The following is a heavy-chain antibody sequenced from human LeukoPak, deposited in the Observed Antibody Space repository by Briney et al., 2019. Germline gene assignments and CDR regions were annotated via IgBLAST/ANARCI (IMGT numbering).Heavy chain of an antibody. CDR1: GYSFTGYY. Sequence: DSMKVSCTASGYSFTGYYVHWLRQAPGQGLEWMGWINPNSGDTDYGQNFQGRVTMTRDTSISRAYVEVSRLTSDDTAVFYCARRQLGSCELGYWGQETLVSVSS. J-gene: IGHJ4*02. V-gene: IGHV1-2*02. D-gene: IGHD1-1*01. CDR2: INPNSGDT. CDR3: ARRQLGSCELGY.